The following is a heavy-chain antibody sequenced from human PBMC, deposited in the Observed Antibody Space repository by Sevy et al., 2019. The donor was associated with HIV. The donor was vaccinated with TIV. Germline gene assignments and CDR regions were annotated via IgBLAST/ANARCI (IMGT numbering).Heavy chain of an antibody. Sequence: GGSLRLSCVASGFTFSSYEMNWVRQAPGKGLEWVSYISDSGSDIHYSDSLRGRFTISRDNAKNSLFLQMNSLRAEDMAVYYCARDLPPSATTVAHFDYWGQGTLVTVSS. V-gene: IGHV3-48*03. D-gene: IGHD4-17*01. CDR2: ISDSGSDI. J-gene: IGHJ4*02. CDR1: GFTFSSYE. CDR3: ARDLPPSATTVAHFDY.